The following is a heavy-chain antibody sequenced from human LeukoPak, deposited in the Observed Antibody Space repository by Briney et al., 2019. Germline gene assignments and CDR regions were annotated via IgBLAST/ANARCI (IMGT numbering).Heavy chain of an antibody. D-gene: IGHD2-2*01. V-gene: IGHV3-23*01. Sequence: PGGSLRLSCAASGFTFSAYAMDWLRQAPGKGLEWVSYIRGSGDSAYSADSVKDRFTISRDNSKNTLYLEMNSLRAEDTAVYYCARDRCSTTSCSFDLWGQGTLVTVSS. CDR1: GFTFSAYA. CDR2: IRGSGDSA. CDR3: ARDRCSTTSCSFDL. J-gene: IGHJ5*02.